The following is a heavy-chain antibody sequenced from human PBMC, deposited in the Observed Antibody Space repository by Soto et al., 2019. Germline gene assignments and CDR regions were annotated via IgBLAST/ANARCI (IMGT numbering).Heavy chain of an antibody. J-gene: IGHJ4*02. CDR2: IPYGGSST. CDR1: GFIFRNYG. CDR3: ARDMENSSSPNL. D-gene: IGHD6-13*01. Sequence: GGSLRLSCAASGFIFRNYGFHWVRQAPGKGLEWVAVIPYGGSSTYYADSVKGRFTISRDNSKNTLYLQMNSLRGDDTAVYYCARDMENSSSPNLWGQGTLVTVSS. V-gene: IGHV3-30*03.